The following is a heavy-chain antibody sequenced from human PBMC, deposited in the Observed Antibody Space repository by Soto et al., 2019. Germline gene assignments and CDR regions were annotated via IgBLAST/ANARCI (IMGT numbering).Heavy chain of an antibody. D-gene: IGHD2-8*01. V-gene: IGHV4-39*01. J-gene: IGHJ6*02. CDR3: ARQGYCANGVCPNYYGMDV. Sequence: SETLSLTCTVSADSISSPNYYWAWIRQPPGKGLEWIGSIYYRGSTYYNPSLQSRITISVDTSKNQFSLKLTSVTAADTAVYYCARQGYCANGVCPNYYGMDVWGQGTTVTVSS. CDR2: IYYRGST. CDR1: ADSISSPNYY.